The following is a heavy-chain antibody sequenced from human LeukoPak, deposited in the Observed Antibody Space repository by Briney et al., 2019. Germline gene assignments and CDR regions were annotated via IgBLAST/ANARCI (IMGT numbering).Heavy chain of an antibody. Sequence: GGSLRLSCAASGFTFSSYAMSWVRQAPGKGLEWVSAISGSGGSTYYADSVKGRFTISRDNSKNTLYLQMNSLRVEDTAVYYCAYVRIAARPYYFEHWGQGTLVMVSS. D-gene: IGHD6-6*01. CDR2: ISGSGGST. J-gene: IGHJ4*02. CDR1: GFTFSSYA. V-gene: IGHV3-23*01. CDR3: AYVRIAARPYYFEH.